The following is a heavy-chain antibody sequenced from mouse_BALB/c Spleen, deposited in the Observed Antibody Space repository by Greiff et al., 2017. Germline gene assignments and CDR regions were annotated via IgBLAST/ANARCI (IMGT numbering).Heavy chain of an antibody. V-gene: IGHV1S81*02. CDR3: TRSSYRDYYAMDY. D-gene: IGHD2-12*01. J-gene: IGHJ4*01. Sequence: QVQLKQSGAELVKPGASVKLSCKASGYTFTSYYMYWVKQRPGQGLEWIGEINPSNGGTNFNEKFKSKATLTVDKSSSTAYMQLSSLTSEDSAVYYCTRSSYRDYYAMDYWGQGTSVTVSS. CDR1: GYTFTSYY. CDR2: INPSNGGT.